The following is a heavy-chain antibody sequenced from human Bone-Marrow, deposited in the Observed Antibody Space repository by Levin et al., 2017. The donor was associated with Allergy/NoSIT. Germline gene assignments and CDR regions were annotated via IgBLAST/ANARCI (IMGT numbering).Heavy chain of an antibody. Sequence: GGSLRLSCAASGFTFSSYSMNWVRQAPGKGLEWVSYISSSSSTIYYADSVKGRFTISRDNAKNSLYLQMNSLRGEDTAVYYCARDGPGEGSEFDYWGQGTLVTVSS. CDR1: GFTFSSYS. J-gene: IGHJ4*02. D-gene: IGHD4-17*01. CDR2: ISSSSSTI. CDR3: ARDGPGEGSEFDY. V-gene: IGHV3-48*01.